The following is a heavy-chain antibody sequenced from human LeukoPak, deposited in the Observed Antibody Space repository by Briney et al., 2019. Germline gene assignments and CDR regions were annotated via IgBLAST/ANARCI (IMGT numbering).Heavy chain of an antibody. CDR1: GGTFNSYA. J-gene: IGHJ6*03. D-gene: IGHD6-6*01. Sequence: SVKVSCKASGGTFNSYAISWARQAPGQGLEWMGGIIPIFGTANYAQKFQGRVTITADESTSTAYMELSSLRSEDTAVYYCARRGGSSSGNYYYYYIDVWGKGPTVTVSS. V-gene: IGHV1-69*01. CDR2: IIPIFGTA. CDR3: ARRGGSSSGNYYYYYIDV.